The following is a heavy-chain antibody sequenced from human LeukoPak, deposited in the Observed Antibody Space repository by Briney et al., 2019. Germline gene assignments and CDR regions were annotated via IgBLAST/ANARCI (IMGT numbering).Heavy chain of an antibody. J-gene: IGHJ4*02. CDR1: GYTFTKYG. CDR3: ASIEGLWFGELSPFDY. V-gene: IGHV1-18*01. Sequence: ASVKVSCKASGYTFTKYGISWVRQAPGQGLEWMGWISAYNGNTNYAQKFQGRVTMTRDTSISTAYMELSRLRSDDTAVYYCASIEGLWFGELSPFDYWGQGTLVTVSS. CDR2: ISAYNGNT. D-gene: IGHD3-10*01.